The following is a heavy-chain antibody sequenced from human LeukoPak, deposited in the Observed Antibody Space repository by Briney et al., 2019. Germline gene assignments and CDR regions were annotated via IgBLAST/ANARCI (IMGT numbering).Heavy chain of an antibody. D-gene: IGHD3-3*01. Sequence: SETLSLTCTVSGGSISSYYWSWIRQPAGKGLEWIGRIYTSGSTNYNPALKSRVTMSVDTSKNQFSLTLRSVTAADTAVYSCARERDYDFWSGYYKTYYFDSWGQGTLVTVSS. CDR3: ARERDYDFWSGYYKTYYFDS. CDR1: GGSISSYY. J-gene: IGHJ4*02. CDR2: IYTSGST. V-gene: IGHV4-4*07.